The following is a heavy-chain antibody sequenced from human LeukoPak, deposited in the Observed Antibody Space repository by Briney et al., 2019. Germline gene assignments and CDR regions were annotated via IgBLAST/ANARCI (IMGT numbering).Heavy chain of an antibody. J-gene: IGHJ4*02. CDR3: ARDRSITGRGHFDY. CDR1: GGSISSYY. D-gene: IGHD1-20*01. V-gene: IGHV4-59*01. CDR2: IYYSGST. Sequence: SETLSLTCTVSGGSISSYYWSWIRQPPGKGLEWIGYIYYSGSTNYNPSLKSRVTISVDTSKNQFSLKLSSVTAADTAVYYCARDRSITGRGHFDYWGQGTLVTVSS.